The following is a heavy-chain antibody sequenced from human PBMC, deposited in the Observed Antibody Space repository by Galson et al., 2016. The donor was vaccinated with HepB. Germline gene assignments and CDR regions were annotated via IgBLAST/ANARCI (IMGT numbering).Heavy chain of an antibody. Sequence: ETLSLTCAVSGGSVNSTNWWRWVRQPPGKGLEWIGEVYHSGSTRYNPSPESRVTISLDKSKNQFSLRLASVTAADTAIYYCATILVLYAYGRPRENYFDPWGQGTLVTVSS. CDR3: ATILVLYAYGRPRENYFDP. D-gene: IGHD3-16*01. V-gene: IGHV4-4*02. J-gene: IGHJ5*02. CDR1: GGSVNSTNW. CDR2: VYHSGST.